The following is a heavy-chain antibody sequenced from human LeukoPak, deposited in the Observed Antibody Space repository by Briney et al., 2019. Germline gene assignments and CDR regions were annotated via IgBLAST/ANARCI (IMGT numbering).Heavy chain of an antibody. D-gene: IGHD3-3*01. CDR2: ISSSSSYI. V-gene: IGHV3-21*01. J-gene: IGHJ4*02. CDR1: GFTFGSYS. CDR3: ARAVRIPSNFDY. Sequence: PGGSLRLSCAASGFTFGSYSMNWVRQAPGKGLEWVSSISSSSSYIYYADSVKGRFTISRDNAKNSLYLQMNSLRAEDTAVYYCARAVRIPSNFDYWGQGTLVTVSS.